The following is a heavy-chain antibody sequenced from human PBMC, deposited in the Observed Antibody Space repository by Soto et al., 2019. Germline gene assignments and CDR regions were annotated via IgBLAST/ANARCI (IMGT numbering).Heavy chain of an antibody. CDR2: ISGSGYTT. CDR1: GFPLRSYA. CDR3: AGRYYGDYPEYYYGLDV. V-gene: IGHV3-23*01. D-gene: IGHD4-17*01. Sequence: GGSLRLSCAASGFPLRSYARGWVRQAPGKGLECVSAISGSGYTTYYADSVKGRFIISRDFSTNTLYLQMNSLRVEDTAVYYCAGRYYGDYPEYYYGLDVWGQGTTVTVSS. J-gene: IGHJ6*02.